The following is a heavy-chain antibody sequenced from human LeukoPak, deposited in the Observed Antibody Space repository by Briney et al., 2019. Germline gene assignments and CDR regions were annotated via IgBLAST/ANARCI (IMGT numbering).Heavy chain of an antibody. CDR1: GFTFSSYS. CDR2: ISTSSSYI. V-gene: IGHV3-21*01. Sequence: PGGSLRLSCAASGFTFSSYSMNWVRQAPGKGLEWVSSISTSSSYIYYADSVKGRFTISRDNAKNSLYLQMNSLRAEDTAVYYCARDQWLQSYHYMDVWGQGTLVTVSS. J-gene: IGHJ4*02. CDR3: ARDQWLQSYHYMDV. D-gene: IGHD5-18*01.